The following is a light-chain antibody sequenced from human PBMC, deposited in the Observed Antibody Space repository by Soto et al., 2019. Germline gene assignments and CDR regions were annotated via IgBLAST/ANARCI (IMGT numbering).Light chain of an antibody. J-gene: IGLJ1*01. CDR3: SSYTTSSTRV. CDR2: EVS. Sequence: QSVLTQPASVSGSPGQSITISGTGTSSDVGAYDYVSWYQQHPDKAPKLMIYEVSYRPSGVSNRFSGSKSVNTATLTISGLQAEDEADYYCSSYTTSSTRVFGTGTKVTVL. CDR1: SSDVGAYDY. V-gene: IGLV2-14*03.